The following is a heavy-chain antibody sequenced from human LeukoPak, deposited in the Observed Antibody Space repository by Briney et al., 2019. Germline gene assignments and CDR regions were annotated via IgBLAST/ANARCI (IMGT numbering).Heavy chain of an antibody. CDR1: GGTFSSYT. CDR2: IIPILGIA. D-gene: IGHD2-2*01. J-gene: IGHJ3*02. V-gene: IGHV1-69*02. Sequence: SVKVSCKASGGTFSSYTISWVRQAPGQGLEWMGRIIPILGIANYAQKFQGRVTITADKSTSTAYMELSSLRSEDTAVYYCARVGCSSTSCLLIADFDIWGQGTMVTVSS. CDR3: ARVGCSSTSCLLIADFDI.